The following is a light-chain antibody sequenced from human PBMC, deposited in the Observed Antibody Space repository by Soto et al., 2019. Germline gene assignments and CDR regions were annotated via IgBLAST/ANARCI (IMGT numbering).Light chain of an antibody. CDR2: EVT. V-gene: IGLV2-14*01. CDR1: SSDIGDYNY. J-gene: IGLJ1*01. Sequence: QSLLTQPASVSGSPGQSITISCTGSSSDIGDYNYVSWYQQHPGKAPKLIISEVTNRPSGVPNRFSGSKSGNTASLTISGLQAEDEADYYCCSYAGTYSYVFGTGTKVTVL. CDR3: CSYAGTYSYV.